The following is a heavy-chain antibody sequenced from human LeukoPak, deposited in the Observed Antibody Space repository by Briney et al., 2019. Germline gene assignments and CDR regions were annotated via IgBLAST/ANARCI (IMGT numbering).Heavy chain of an antibody. CDR3: ARFSVLLWFGELSD. CDR1: GFTFSSYE. D-gene: IGHD3-10*01. V-gene: IGHV3-48*03. CDR2: ISSSGSTI. J-gene: IGHJ4*02. Sequence: PGGSLRLSCAASGFTFSSYEMNWVRQAPGKGLEWVSYISSSGSTIYYADSVKGRFTISRDNAKNSLYLQMNSLRAEDTAVYYCARFSVLLWFGELSDWGQGTLVTVSS.